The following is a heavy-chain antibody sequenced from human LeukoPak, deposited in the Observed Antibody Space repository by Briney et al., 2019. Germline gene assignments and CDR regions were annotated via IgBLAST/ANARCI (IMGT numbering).Heavy chain of an antibody. V-gene: IGHV4-59*01. CDR2: IYYSGST. CDR1: GGSISSYY. Sequence: SETLSLTWTVAGGSISSYYWSWIRQPPGKGLEWIGYIYYSGSTNYNPSLKSRVTISVDTPKNQFSLKLSSVTAAATAVYYCARLVRGQQPYISWSTTWFDPWGQGTLVTVSS. J-gene: IGHJ5*02. D-gene: IGHD6-13*01. CDR3: ARLVRGQQPYISWSTTWFDP.